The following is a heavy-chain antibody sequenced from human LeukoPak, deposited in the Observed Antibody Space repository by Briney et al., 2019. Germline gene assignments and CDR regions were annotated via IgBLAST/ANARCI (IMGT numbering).Heavy chain of an antibody. CDR1: GFTFSSYS. D-gene: IGHD5-12*01. CDR3: ARSLSGYDPLSAF. J-gene: IGHJ1*01. Sequence: PGGSLGLSCEVSGFTFSSYSMTWVRQVPGKGLEWIAYMTATSNTFYYADSVKGRFTISRDNARNSLFLQMNSLTVEDTAVYYCARSLSGYDPLSAFWGQGTLVTVSS. V-gene: IGHV3-48*04. CDR2: MTATSNTF.